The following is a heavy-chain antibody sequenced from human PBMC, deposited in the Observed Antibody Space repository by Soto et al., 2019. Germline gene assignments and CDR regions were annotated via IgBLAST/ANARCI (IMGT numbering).Heavy chain of an antibody. CDR1: GGSISSYY. V-gene: IGHV4-59*01. J-gene: IGHJ4*02. D-gene: IGHD3-22*01. Sequence: SETLSLTCTVSGGSISSYYWSWIRQPPGKGLEWIGYIYYSGSTNYNPSLKSRVTISVDTSKNQFSLKLSSATAADTAVYYCAREAPQDYYDSSCYYFDYWGQGTLVTVSS. CDR3: AREAPQDYYDSSCYYFDY. CDR2: IYYSGST.